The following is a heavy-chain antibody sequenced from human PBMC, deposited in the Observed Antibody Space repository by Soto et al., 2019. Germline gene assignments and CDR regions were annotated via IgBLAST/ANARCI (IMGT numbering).Heavy chain of an antibody. Sequence: GGSLRLSCAASGFTFSSYAMHWVRQAPGKGLEWVAVISYDGSNKYYADSVKGRFTISRDNSKYTLYPQMNSLRAEDTAVNYCARVRIQIWLRPNYYYGMDVWGQGTTVTVSS. CDR2: ISYDGSNK. CDR3: ARVRIQIWLRPNYYYGMDV. J-gene: IGHJ6*02. CDR1: GFTFSSYA. V-gene: IGHV3-30-3*01. D-gene: IGHD5-18*01.